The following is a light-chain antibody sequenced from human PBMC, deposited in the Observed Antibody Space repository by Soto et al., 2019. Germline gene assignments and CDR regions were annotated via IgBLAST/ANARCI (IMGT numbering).Light chain of an antibody. J-gene: IGKJ2*01. CDR3: QQSYSTPYT. V-gene: IGKV1-39*01. CDR2: AAS. CDR1: QSISNY. Sequence: DIQVTQSPSSLSASVGGRVTITCRASQSISNYLSWYQQQPGKAPKLLIYAASSLQSGVSSTFSGSGSGTDFTLTITSLQPEDFAIYYRQQSYSTPYTFGQGTKLEI.